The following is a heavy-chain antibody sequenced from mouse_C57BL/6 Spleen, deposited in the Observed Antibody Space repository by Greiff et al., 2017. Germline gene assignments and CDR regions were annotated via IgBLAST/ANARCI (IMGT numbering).Heavy chain of an antibody. CDR1: GYTFISYW. J-gene: IGHJ3*01. Sequence: QVQLQQSGAELVKPGASVKLSCKASGYTFISYWMHWVKQRPGKGLEWIGMIHPNSGSTNYNEKFKSKATLTVDKSSSTAYMQLSSLTSEDSAVYYCWEAQATFAYWGQGTLVTVTA. D-gene: IGHD3-2*02. CDR3: WEAQATFAY. V-gene: IGHV1-64*01. CDR2: IHPNSGST.